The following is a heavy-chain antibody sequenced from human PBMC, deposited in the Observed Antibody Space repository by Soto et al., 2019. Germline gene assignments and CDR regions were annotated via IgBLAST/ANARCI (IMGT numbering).Heavy chain of an antibody. J-gene: IGHJ4*02. V-gene: IGHV3-30*18. CDR3: AKKLPGPYHALFDH. D-gene: IGHD2-15*01. CDR2: TSSEGYNI. CDR1: GFTFSSFG. Sequence: ESGGGVVQPGTSVRLSCAASGFTFSSFGMHWVRQPPGKGLEWVAVTSSEGYNINYADSVKGRFTISRDNSKNTLFLQINSLRAEDTAVYFCAKKLPGPYHALFDHCGQGALVTVSA.